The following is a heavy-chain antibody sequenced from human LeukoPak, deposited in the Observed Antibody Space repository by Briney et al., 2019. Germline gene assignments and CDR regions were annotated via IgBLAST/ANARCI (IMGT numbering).Heavy chain of an antibody. CDR2: IYYSGST. V-gene: IGHV4-30-4*08. CDR3: ARVDYYDSSGYFFHFDY. D-gene: IGHD3-22*01. Sequence: SETLSLTCTVSGGSISSGDYYWSWIRQPPGKGLEWIGYIYYSGSTYYNPSLKSRVTISVDTSKNQFSLKLSSVTAADTAVYYCARVDYYDSSGYFFHFDYWGQGTLVTVSS. CDR1: GGSISSGDYY. J-gene: IGHJ4*02.